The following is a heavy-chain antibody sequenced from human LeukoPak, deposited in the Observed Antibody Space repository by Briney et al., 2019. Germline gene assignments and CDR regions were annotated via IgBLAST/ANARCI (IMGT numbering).Heavy chain of an antibody. CDR2: IYTSGST. D-gene: IGHD6-13*01. CDR3: ARDQASSSWYTFDY. Sequence: PSETLSLTCTVSGGSISSYYWSWIRQPAGKGLEWIGRIYTSGSTNYNPSLKSRVTMSVDTSKNQFSLKLSSVTAADTAVYYCARDQASSSWYTFDYWGQGTLVTVSS. J-gene: IGHJ4*02. V-gene: IGHV4-4*07. CDR1: GGSISSYY.